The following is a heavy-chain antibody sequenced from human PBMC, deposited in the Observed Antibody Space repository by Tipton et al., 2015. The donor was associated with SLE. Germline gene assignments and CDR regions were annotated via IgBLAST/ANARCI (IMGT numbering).Heavy chain of an antibody. CDR1: GLTFDDYA. CDR3: AKDTAGQYFQH. J-gene: IGHJ1*01. V-gene: IGHV3-43D*03. D-gene: IGHD6-13*01. Sequence: SLRLSCAASGLTFDDYAMHWVRQAPGKGLEWVSLISWDGGSTYYADSVKGRFTISRDNSKNSLYLQMNSLRAEDTALYYCAKDTAGQYFQHWGQGTLVTVSS. CDR2: ISWDGGST.